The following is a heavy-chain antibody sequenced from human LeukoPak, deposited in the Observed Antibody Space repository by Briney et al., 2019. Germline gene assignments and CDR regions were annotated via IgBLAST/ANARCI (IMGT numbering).Heavy chain of an antibody. D-gene: IGHD3-10*01. CDR1: GGSISSGDYY. J-gene: IGHJ4*02. Sequence: SQTLSLTCTVSGGSISSGDYYWSWIRQPPGKGLEWIGYIYYSGSTYYNPSLKSRVTISVDTSKNQFSLKLSSVTAADTAVYYCARGMVRGKNPGPVWSQGTLVTVSS. V-gene: IGHV4-30-4*01. CDR3: ARGMVRGKNPGPV. CDR2: IYYSGST.